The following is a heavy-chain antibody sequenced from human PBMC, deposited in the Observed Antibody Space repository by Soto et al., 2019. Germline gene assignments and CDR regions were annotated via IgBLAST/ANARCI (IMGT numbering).Heavy chain of an antibody. D-gene: IGHD6-19*01. CDR3: ARDRGWSLFDY. CDR2: TSDGSDT. Sequence: EVQLVESGGGLVQPGGSLRLSCEASGFTFSGYWMYWVRQAPGKGLVWVSRTSDGSDTSYADSVKGRFTISRDNAKNTLYLQMNSLRAEDTAVYYCARDRGWSLFDYWGQGTLVTVSS. V-gene: IGHV3-74*01. J-gene: IGHJ4*02. CDR1: GFTFSGYW.